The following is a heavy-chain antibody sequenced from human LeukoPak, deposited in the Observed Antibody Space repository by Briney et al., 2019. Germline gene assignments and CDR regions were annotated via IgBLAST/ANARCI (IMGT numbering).Heavy chain of an antibody. Sequence: SVKVSCKASGGTFSNYAISWVRQAPGQGLEWMGGIIPIFGTANYAQKLQGRVTITADESTSTAYMELSSLRSEDTAVYYCARDPVPYNNQSKYRNPRAYYYYGMDVWGQGTTVTVSS. CDR1: GGTFSNYA. CDR2: IIPIFGTA. D-gene: IGHD2/OR15-2a*01. CDR3: ARDPVPYNNQSKYRNPRAYYYYGMDV. V-gene: IGHV1-69*01. J-gene: IGHJ6*02.